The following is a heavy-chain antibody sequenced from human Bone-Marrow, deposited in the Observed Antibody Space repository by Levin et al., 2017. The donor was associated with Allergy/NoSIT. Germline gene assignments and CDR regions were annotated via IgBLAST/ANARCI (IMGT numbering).Heavy chain of an antibody. Sequence: MAGGSLRLSCAASGLSFSNYDMNWVRQAPGKGLEWVSSISGGSSRIYYADSVKGRFTISRDNAKNSLYLQMSSLRVEDTAVYYCVRGLPDYWGQGTLVTVSS. V-gene: IGHV3-21*06. CDR2: ISGGSSRI. CDR1: GLSFSNYD. CDR3: VRGLPDY. J-gene: IGHJ4*02.